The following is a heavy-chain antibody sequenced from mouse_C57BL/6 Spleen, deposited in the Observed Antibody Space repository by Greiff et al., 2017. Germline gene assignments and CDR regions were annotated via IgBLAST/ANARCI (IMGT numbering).Heavy chain of an antibody. CDR3: ARYAGRYYYGSPYWYFDV. D-gene: IGHD1-1*01. CDR1: GYTFTDYN. CDR2: INPNNGGT. J-gene: IGHJ1*03. V-gene: IGHV1-18*01. Sequence: EVKLQQSGPELVKPGASVKIPCKASGYTFTDYNMDWVKQSHGKSLEWIGDINPNNGGTIYNQKFKGKATLTVDKSSSTAYMELRSLTSEDTAVYYCARYAGRYYYGSPYWYFDVWGTGTTVTVSS.